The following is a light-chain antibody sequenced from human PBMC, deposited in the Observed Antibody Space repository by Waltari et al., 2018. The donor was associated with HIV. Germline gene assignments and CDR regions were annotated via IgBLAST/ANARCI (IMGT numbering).Light chain of an antibody. CDR1: QSISIS. CDR3: QQSYSTLIT. CDR2: AAS. Sequence: DIQMTQSPSYLSASVGDRVTITCRASQSISISLNWYQQKPGKAPKLLIYAASSLQSGVPSKFSGSGSGTDFTLTITSLQPEDFATYYCQQSYSTLITFGQGTRLDIK. V-gene: IGKV1-39*01. J-gene: IGKJ5*01.